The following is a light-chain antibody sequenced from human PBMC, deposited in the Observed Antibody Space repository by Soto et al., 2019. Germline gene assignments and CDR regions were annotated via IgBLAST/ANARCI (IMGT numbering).Light chain of an antibody. CDR3: QQYNSYLLT. Sequence: DIQMTQSPSTLSASVGDRVTITCRASQSISSWLAWYQQKPGKAPKLLIYDASSLESGGPSRFSGSGSGTEFTLTISSLQPHDFATYYCQQYNSYLLTFGGGTKVEIK. J-gene: IGKJ4*01. CDR2: DAS. CDR1: QSISSW. V-gene: IGKV1-5*01.